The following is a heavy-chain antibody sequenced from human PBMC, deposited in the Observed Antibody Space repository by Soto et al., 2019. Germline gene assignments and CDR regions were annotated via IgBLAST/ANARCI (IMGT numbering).Heavy chain of an antibody. V-gene: IGHV4-4*09. Sequence: PSETLSLTCTVSGVSISNYYWSWIRQPPGNGLEWIGEISPSGTTKYIPSLKSRGTISVDTSRKQFFLKVTSVSAADTAVYYCATSLWFGTQPEIWGPGTLVTVSS. CDR2: ISPSGTT. J-gene: IGHJ4*02. D-gene: IGHD3-10*01. CDR1: GVSISNYY. CDR3: ATSLWFGTQPEI.